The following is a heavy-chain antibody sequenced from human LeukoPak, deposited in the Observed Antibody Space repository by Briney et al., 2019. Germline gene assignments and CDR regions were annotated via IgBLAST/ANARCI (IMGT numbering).Heavy chain of an antibody. Sequence: GASVKVSCKASGYTFSGYYLHWVRQAPGQGLEWMGWINPNSGGTNSAQKFQGRVTMTRDTSIITAYMELSRLRSDDTAVYYCAREGSTSRRGDNWFDPWGQGTLVTVSS. CDR1: GYTFSGYY. D-gene: IGHD2-2*01. V-gene: IGHV1-2*02. CDR2: INPNSGGT. J-gene: IGHJ5*02. CDR3: AREGSTSRRGDNWFDP.